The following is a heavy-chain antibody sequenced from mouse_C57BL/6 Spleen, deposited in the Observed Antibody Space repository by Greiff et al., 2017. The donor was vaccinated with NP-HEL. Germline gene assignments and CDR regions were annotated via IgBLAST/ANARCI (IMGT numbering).Heavy chain of an antibody. D-gene: IGHD1-1*01. V-gene: IGHV1-80*01. Sequence: QVQLQQSGAELVKPGASVKISCKASGYAFSSYWMNWVKQRPGKGLEWIGQIYPGDGDTNYNGKFKGKATLTADKSSSTAYMQLSSLTSEDSAVYFCARSGVVAAHWYFDVWGTGTTVTVSS. J-gene: IGHJ1*03. CDR1: GYAFSSYW. CDR3: ARSGVVAAHWYFDV. CDR2: IYPGDGDT.